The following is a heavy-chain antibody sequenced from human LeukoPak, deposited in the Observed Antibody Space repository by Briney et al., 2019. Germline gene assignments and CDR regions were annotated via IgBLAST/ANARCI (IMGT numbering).Heavy chain of an antibody. D-gene: IGHD3-3*01. CDR1: GYTFTGYY. J-gene: IGHJ6*03. CDR3: ARYYDFRSGNMDV. Sequence: GASVKVSCKASGYTFTGYYMHWVRQAPGQGLEWMGWINPNSGGTNYAQKFQGRVTMTRDTSISTAYMELSRLRSDDTAVYYCARYYDFRSGNMDVWGKGTTVTVSS. CDR2: INPNSGGT. V-gene: IGHV1-2*02.